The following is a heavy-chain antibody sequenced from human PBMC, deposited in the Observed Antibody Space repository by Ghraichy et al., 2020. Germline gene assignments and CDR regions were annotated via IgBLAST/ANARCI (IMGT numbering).Heavy chain of an antibody. CDR3: VRDPWIGVDWFDP. Sequence: ASVKLSCKASGYTFSTNAISWVRQAPGQGLEWMGWISGYNGDTNYAQSLHGRVTLTTDTSTSTAYMELRSLRSDDTAMYYCVRDPWIGVDWFDPWGQGTLVTVSS. CDR1: GYTFSTNA. D-gene: IGHD2-2*03. CDR2: ISGYNGDT. J-gene: IGHJ5*02. V-gene: IGHV1-18*01.